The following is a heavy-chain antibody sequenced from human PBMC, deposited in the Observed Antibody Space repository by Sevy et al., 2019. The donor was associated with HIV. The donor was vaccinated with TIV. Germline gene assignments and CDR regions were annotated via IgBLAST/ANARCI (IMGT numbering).Heavy chain of an antibody. Sequence: GGSLRLSCAASEFTFSNAWMSWVRQAPGKGLEWVGRIKSKTDGGTTDYAAPVKGRFTISRDDSKNTPYLQMNSLKTEETAVYYCTTQIQLWLRGYYYYYGMDVWGQGTTVTVSS. J-gene: IGHJ6*02. CDR2: IKSKTDGGTT. D-gene: IGHD5-18*01. CDR3: TTQIQLWLRGYYYYYGMDV. V-gene: IGHV3-15*01. CDR1: EFTFSNAW.